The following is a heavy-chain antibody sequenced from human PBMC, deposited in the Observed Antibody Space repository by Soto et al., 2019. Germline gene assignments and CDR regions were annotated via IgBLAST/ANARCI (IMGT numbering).Heavy chain of an antibody. CDR3: ARDPTYGGNNHDAFDI. J-gene: IGHJ3*02. D-gene: IGHD3-10*01. Sequence: ASVKVSCKASGYTFTGYYMHWVRQAPGQGLEWMGWINPNSGGTNYAQKFQGWVTMTRDTSISTAYMELSRLRSDDTAVYYCARDPTYGGNNHDAFDIWGQGTMVTVSS. CDR1: GYTFTGYY. V-gene: IGHV1-2*04. CDR2: INPNSGGT.